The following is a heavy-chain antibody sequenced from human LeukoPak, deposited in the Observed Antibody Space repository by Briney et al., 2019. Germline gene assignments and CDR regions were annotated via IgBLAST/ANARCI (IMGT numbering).Heavy chain of an antibody. CDR1: GGSISRYY. D-gene: IGHD3-22*01. CDR3: ARAPHSYDSSTYSGQQYFDL. J-gene: IGHJ2*01. CDR2: MYNSGTT. Sequence: SETLSLTCTVSGGSISRYYWSWIGRPPGRGGEWMAYMYNSGTTNYNPCLKSRVTISVDTSKNHFSLRLSSVTAADTPVYYCARAPHSYDSSTYSGQQYFDLWGRGTLVTVSS. V-gene: IGHV4-59*01.